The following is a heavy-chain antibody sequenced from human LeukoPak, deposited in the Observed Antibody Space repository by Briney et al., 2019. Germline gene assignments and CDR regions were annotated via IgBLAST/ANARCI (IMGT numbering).Heavy chain of an antibody. V-gene: IGHV3-30*02. D-gene: IGHD6-19*01. CDR1: GFTFSNYG. Sequence: GGSLRLSCAASGFTFSNYGMHWVRQAPGKGLEWVAFIRYDGSNKYYVDSVKGRFTISRDNSKNTLYLQMNSLRAEDTAVYYCAKDKYSSGWYGRGDYWGQGTLVTVSS. J-gene: IGHJ4*02. CDR2: IRYDGSNK. CDR3: AKDKYSSGWYGRGDY.